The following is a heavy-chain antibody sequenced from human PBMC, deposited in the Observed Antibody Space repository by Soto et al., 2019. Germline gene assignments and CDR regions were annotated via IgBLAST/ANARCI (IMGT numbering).Heavy chain of an antibody. CDR2: ISGYNANT. J-gene: IGHJ5*01. CDR1: GYNFSTDG. Sequence: QVQLVQSGAEVKKPGASVKVSCKASGYNFSTDGISWLRQAPGQGLEWMGWISGYNANTKYAQNLQVRVTMTTDTSTSTAYMELRSLTSDDTAVYYCARDGGQPVVDSWGQGTLVTVSS. V-gene: IGHV1-18*01. CDR3: ARDGGQPVVDS. D-gene: IGHD3-16*01.